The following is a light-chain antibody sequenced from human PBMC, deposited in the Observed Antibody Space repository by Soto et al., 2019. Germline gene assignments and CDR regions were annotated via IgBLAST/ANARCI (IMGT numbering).Light chain of an antibody. V-gene: IGKV1-5*03. J-gene: IGKJ1*01. CDR3: QQFNNYPCT. CDR1: QSISSW. Sequence: DIQMTQSPSTLSASVGDRVTITCRASQSISSWVAWYQQKPGQAPKLLVYKASMLESGVPSRFSGSGSGTQFTLTISSLQPDDFATYYCQQFNNYPCTFGQGTRVEI. CDR2: KAS.